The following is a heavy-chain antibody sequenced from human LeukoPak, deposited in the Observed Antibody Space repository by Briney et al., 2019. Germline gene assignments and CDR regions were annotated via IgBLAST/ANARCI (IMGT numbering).Heavy chain of an antibody. Sequence: PGGSLRLSCAASGFTFSNAWMSWVRQAPGKGLEWVGRIKSKIDGGTTDYAAPVKGRFTISRDDSKNTLYLQMNSLKTEDTAVYYCTTYFHYYDSSAHDYWGQGTLVTVSS. V-gene: IGHV3-15*01. CDR1: GFTFSNAW. CDR2: IKSKIDGGTT. D-gene: IGHD3-22*01. CDR3: TTYFHYYDSSAHDY. J-gene: IGHJ4*02.